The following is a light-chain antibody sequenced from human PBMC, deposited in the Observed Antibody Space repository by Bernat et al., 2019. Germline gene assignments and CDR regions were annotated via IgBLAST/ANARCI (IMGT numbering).Light chain of an antibody. CDR2: VVR. J-gene: IGLJ3*02. CDR3: SSYTSSSTLV. V-gene: IGLV2-14*03. Sequence: QSALTQPASVSGSPGQSITISCTGTSSDVGGYNYVSWYQQHPGRAPKLMIYVVRDRPSGISNRFSGSKSGNTASLTISGLLDEDEADYYCSSYTSSSTLVFGGGTRLTVL. CDR1: SSDVGGYNY.